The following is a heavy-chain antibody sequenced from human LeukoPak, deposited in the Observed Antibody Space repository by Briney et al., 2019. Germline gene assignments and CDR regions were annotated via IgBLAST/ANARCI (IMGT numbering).Heavy chain of an antibody. J-gene: IGHJ4*02. CDR1: GYTFTSYD. D-gene: IGHD6-6*01. Sequence: ASVKVSCKASGYTFTSYDINWVRQATGQGLEWMGWMNPNSGNTGYAQKFQGRVTITRNTSISTAYMELSSLRSEDTAVYYCARVVKYSSSSGYYFDYWGQGTLVTVSS. CDR2: MNPNSGNT. CDR3: ARVVKYSSSSGYYFDY. V-gene: IGHV1-8*03.